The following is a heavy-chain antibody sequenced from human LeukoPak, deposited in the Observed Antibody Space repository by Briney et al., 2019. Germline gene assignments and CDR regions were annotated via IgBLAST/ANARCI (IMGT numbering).Heavy chain of an antibody. CDR1: GFTFSSYA. Sequence: GGSLRLSCAASGFTFSSYAMSWLRQAPGKGREWVSAISGSGGSTYYADSVKGRFTISRDNSKNTLYLQMNSLRAEDMAVYYCAKFFLRWRQLIPFDYWCQGTRVIVSS. CDR2: ISGSGGST. D-gene: IGHD2-15*01. J-gene: IGHJ4*02. V-gene: IGHV3-23*01. CDR3: AKFFLRWRQLIPFDY.